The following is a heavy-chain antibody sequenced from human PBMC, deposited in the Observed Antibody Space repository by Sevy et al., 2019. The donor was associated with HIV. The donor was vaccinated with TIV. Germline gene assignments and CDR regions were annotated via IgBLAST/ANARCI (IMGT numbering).Heavy chain of an antibody. V-gene: IGHV3-21*06. J-gene: IGHJ4*02. CDR2: ISSNSKYS. Sequence: GGSLRLSCATSGFHFNYHDMHWVRQAPGKGLEWVSSISSNSKYSYYADSVKGRFTVSRDNARSSLFLQLSDLRAGETAVYYCARETGAAYYSDTSGFDYWGQGTLVTVSS. CDR3: ARETGAAYYSDTSGFDY. D-gene: IGHD3-22*01. CDR1: GFHFNYHD.